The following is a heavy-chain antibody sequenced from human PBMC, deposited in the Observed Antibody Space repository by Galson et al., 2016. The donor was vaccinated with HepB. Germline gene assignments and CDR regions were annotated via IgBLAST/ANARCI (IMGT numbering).Heavy chain of an antibody. CDR2: IYHSATT. J-gene: IGHJ4*02. V-gene: IGHV4-4*02. CDR1: GASISTNNW. Sequence: ETLSLTCAVSGASISTNNWWSWVRQAPGKGLEWIGQIYHSATTYYNPSLSGRVSMSVDKSSNQFSLRLSAVTAADTAVYYCAREAPGDYFDYWGQGTLVTVSS. CDR3: AREAPGDYFDY.